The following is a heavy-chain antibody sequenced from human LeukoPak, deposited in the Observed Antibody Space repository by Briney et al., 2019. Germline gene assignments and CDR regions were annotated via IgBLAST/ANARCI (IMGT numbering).Heavy chain of an antibody. V-gene: IGHV4-34*01. CDR3: ARDLGGDYDSSGREDY. CDR2: INHSGST. Sequence: SETLSLTCAVYGGSFSGYYWSWIRQPPGKGLEWIGEINHSGSTNYNPSLKSRVTISVDTSKNQFSLKLSSVTAADTAVYYCARDLGGDYDSSGREDYWGQGTLVTVSS. J-gene: IGHJ4*02. CDR1: GGSFSGYY. D-gene: IGHD3-22*01.